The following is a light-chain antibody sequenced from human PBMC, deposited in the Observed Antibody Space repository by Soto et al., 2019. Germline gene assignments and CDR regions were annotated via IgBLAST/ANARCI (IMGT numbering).Light chain of an antibody. CDR1: SSNIGAGYD. V-gene: IGLV1-40*01. CDR3: QSYDTSLSVCV. J-gene: IGLJ3*02. CDR2: DNT. Sequence: QSVLTQPPSVSGAPGQRVTISCTGSSSNIGAGYDVHWYQQLPGTAPKLLIYDNTNRPSGVPDRFSGSKSGASASLAITGLQAEDEADDYCQSYDTSLSVCVFGGGTKLTVL.